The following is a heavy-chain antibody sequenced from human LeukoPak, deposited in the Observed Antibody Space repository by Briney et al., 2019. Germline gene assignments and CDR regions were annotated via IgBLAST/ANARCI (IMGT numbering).Heavy chain of an antibody. V-gene: IGHV1-2*02. CDR2: INPDSGDT. D-gene: IGHD2/OR15-2a*01. Sequence: ASVKVSCKASGYPFTGYYMHWVRQAPGQGLEWMGWINPDSGDTNYAQEFQGRVTMTRDTSISTAYMELSRLRSDDTAVFYCARDLRGLFDYFDYWGQGTLVTVSS. J-gene: IGHJ4*02. CDR3: ARDLRGLFDYFDY. CDR1: GYPFTGYY.